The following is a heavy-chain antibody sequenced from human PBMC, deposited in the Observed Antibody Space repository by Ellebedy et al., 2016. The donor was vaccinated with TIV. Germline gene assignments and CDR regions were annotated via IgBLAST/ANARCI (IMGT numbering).Heavy chain of an antibody. CDR1: GFTFSSHA. V-gene: IGHV3-23*01. J-gene: IGHJ4*02. D-gene: IGHD3-10*01. Sequence: GGSLRLSXAVSGFTFSSHAMNWVRQAPGKGLEWVSSISDRGDTTLYGDSVKGRFTISRDNSKNTLYLQINSLRVEDTAVYYCASRPRSFGGPFEYWGQGTLVTVSS. CDR3: ASRPRSFGGPFEY. CDR2: ISDRGDTT.